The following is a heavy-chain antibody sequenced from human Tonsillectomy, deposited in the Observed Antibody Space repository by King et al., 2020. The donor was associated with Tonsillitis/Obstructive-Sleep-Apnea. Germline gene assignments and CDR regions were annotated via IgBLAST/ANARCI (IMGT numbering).Heavy chain of an antibody. CDR1: GVNFNDYG. Sequence: VQLVESGGGVVQPGRSLKLSCAASGVNFNDYGMHCGRQAPGKVLKWVAVIWYDSRNKEYAASVKGRCTLSRDNSKNTVNLQIDNLRAEDTAVYYCAKSEGHFAEPIDFWGQGTLVTVSS. CDR2: IWYDSRNK. J-gene: IGHJ4*02. D-gene: IGHD3-3*02. V-gene: IGHV3-33*06. CDR3: AKSEGHFAEPIDF.